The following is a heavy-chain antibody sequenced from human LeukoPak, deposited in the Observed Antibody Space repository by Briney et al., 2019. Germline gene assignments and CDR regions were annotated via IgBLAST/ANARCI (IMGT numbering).Heavy chain of an antibody. CDR3: ARDLTIYYYDSSRYSRFDP. V-gene: IGHV1-18*01. Sequence: ASVKVSCKASGYTFTSYGISWVRQAPGQGLEWMGWISAYNGNTNYAQKLQGRVTMTTDTSTSTAYMELRSLRSDDTAVYYCARDLTIYYYDSSRYSRFDPWGQGTLVTVSS. CDR1: GYTFTSYG. D-gene: IGHD3-22*01. CDR2: ISAYNGNT. J-gene: IGHJ5*02.